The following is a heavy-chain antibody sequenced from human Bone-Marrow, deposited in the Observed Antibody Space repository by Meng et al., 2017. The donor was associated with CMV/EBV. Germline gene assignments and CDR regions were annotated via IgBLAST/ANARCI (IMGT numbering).Heavy chain of an antibody. CDR3: ARGPPPALVVVPAAKNWFDP. CDR1: GDSVSSNSAA. CDR2: TYYRSKWYN. Sequence: LRLSCAISGDSVSSNSAAWNWIRQSPSRGLEWLGRTYYRSKWYNDYAVSVKSRITINPDTSKNQFSLQLNSVTPEDTAVYYCARGPPPALVVVPAAKNWFDPWGQGPVVPVSS. D-gene: IGHD2-2*01. J-gene: IGHJ5*02. V-gene: IGHV6-1*01.